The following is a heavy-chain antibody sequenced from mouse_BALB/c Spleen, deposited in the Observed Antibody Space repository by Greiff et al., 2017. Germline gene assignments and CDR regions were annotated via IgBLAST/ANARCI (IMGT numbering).Heavy chain of an antibody. CDR2: IYPGDGDT. Sequence: VQLQESGAELVRPGSSVKISCKASGYAFSSYWMNWVKQRPGQGLEWIGQIYPGDGDTNYNGKFKGKATLTADKSSSTAYMQLSSLTSEDSAVYYCTRAMFDYWGQGTTLTVSS. CDR3: TRAMFDY. CDR1: GYAFSSYW. V-gene: IGHV1-80*01. J-gene: IGHJ2*01. D-gene: IGHD1-1*02.